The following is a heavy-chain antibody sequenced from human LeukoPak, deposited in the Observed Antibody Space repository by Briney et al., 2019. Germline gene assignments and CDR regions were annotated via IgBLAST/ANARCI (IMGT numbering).Heavy chain of an antibody. Sequence: GGSLRLYCAASGNYWMHWVRQAPGKGLVWVSHINSVGSWTSYADSVKGRFTISKDNAKNTVYLQMNNLRAEDTAVYYCVSFYETYWGRGTLVTVSS. CDR3: VSFYETY. CDR2: INSVGSWT. J-gene: IGHJ4*02. CDR1: GNYW. V-gene: IGHV3-74*01. D-gene: IGHD2-2*01.